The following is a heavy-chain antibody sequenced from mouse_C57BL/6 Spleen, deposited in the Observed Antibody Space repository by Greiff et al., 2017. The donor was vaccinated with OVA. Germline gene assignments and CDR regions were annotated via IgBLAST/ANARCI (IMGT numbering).Heavy chain of an antibody. CDR1: GYTFTSYW. V-gene: IGHV1-69*01. CDR3: ARGGHSPH. Sequence: QVQLQQPGAELVMPGASVKLSCKASGYTFTSYWMHWVKQRPGQGLEWIGEIDPSDSYTNYNQKFKGKSPLTVDKSSSTAYMQLSSLTSEDSAVYYCARGGHSPHWGQGTTLTVSS. J-gene: IGHJ2*01. CDR2: IDPSDSYT. D-gene: IGHD2-12*01.